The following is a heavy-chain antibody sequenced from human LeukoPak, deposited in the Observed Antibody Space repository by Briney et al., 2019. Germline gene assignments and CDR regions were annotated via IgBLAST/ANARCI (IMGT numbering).Heavy chain of an antibody. V-gene: IGHV3-30*04. D-gene: IGHD2-2*01. J-gene: IGHJ6*03. Sequence: GRSLRLSCAASGFTFSSYAMHWVRQAPGKGLDWVAVISYDGTNKFYPDSVKGRFTISRDNAKNSLYLQMNSLRAEDTAVYYCATASPYCSSTSCYVGYYYYYYMDVWGKGTTVTVSS. CDR1: GFTFSSYA. CDR2: ISYDGTNK. CDR3: ATASPYCSSTSCYVGYYYYYYMDV.